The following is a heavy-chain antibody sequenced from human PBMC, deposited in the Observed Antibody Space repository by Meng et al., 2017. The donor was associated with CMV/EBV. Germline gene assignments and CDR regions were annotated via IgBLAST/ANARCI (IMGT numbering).Heavy chain of an antibody. CDR3: ARRGLEWPRDPNYYFDY. D-gene: IGHD1-1*01. Sequence: KVSCKGSGYSFTSYWIGWVRQTPGKGLEWMGIIYPGDSDTRYSPSFQGQVTISADKSISTAYLQWSSLKASDTAMYYCARRGLEWPRDPNYYFDYWGQGTLVTVSS. CDR2: IYPGDSDT. CDR1: GYSFTSYW. V-gene: IGHV5-51*01. J-gene: IGHJ4*02.